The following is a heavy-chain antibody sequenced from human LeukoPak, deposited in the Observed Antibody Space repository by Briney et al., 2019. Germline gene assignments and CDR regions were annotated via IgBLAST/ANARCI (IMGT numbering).Heavy chain of an antibody. CDR1: GYTFTSYG. Sequence: GASVKVSCKASGYTFTSYGISWVRQAPGQGLEWMGWISAYNGNTNYAQKLQGRVTMTTDTSTSTAYMELRSLRSDDTAVYYRARDGHPLQDIVVVPAALWGQGTLVTVSS. V-gene: IGHV1-18*01. CDR2: ISAYNGNT. J-gene: IGHJ4*02. D-gene: IGHD2-2*01. CDR3: ARDGHPLQDIVVVPAAL.